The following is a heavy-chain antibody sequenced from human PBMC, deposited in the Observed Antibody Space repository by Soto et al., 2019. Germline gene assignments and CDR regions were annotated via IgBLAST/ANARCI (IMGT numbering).Heavy chain of an antibody. CDR3: ARDQITTSAGYYGMDV. CDR2: INPNSGGT. D-gene: IGHD1-1*01. CDR1: GYTFTGYY. Sequence: GDSVKVSCKASGYTFTGYYMHWVRQAPGQGLEWMGWINPNSGGTNYAQKSQGWVTMTRDTSISTAYMELSRLRSDDTAVYYCARDQITTSAGYYGMDVWGQGTTVTVSS. J-gene: IGHJ6*02. V-gene: IGHV1-2*04.